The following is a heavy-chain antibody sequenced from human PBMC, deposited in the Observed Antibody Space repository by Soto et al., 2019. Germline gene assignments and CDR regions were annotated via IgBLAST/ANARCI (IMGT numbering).Heavy chain of an antibody. D-gene: IGHD6-6*01. CDR2: IIPILGIA. CDR3: ARSSIAARDYYYYMDV. CDR1: GGTFSSYT. J-gene: IGHJ6*03. V-gene: IGHV1-69*02. Sequence: QVQLVQSGAEVKKPGSSVKVSCKASGGTFSSYTISWVRQAPGQGLEWMGRIIPILGIANYAQKFQGRVTITADKSTSTADMELSSLRSEDTAVYYCARSSIAARDYYYYMDVWGKGTTVTVSS.